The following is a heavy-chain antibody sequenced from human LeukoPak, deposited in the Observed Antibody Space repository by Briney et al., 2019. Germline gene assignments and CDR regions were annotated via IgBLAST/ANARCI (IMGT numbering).Heavy chain of an antibody. CDR3: ARLFGSGLYYYMDV. V-gene: IGHV4-39*07. Sequence: SETLSLTCTVSGGSISSSSYYWGWIRQPPGKGLEWVGSIYYSGSTYYNPSLKSRVTISVDTSKNQFSLKLSSVTAADTAVYYCARLFGSGLYYYMDVWGKGTTVTVSS. CDR1: GGSISSSSYY. J-gene: IGHJ6*03. D-gene: IGHD3-10*01. CDR2: IYYSGST.